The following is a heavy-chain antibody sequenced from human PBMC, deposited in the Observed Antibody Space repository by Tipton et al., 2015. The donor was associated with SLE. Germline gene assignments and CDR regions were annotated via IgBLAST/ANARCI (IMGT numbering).Heavy chain of an antibody. J-gene: IGHJ3*02. CDR3: AGQSADGFDI. CDR1: GGPFSNYY. Sequence: TLSLTCAVYGGPFSNYYWGWIRQPPGKGLEWIGEINHSGSTNYNSSLKSRVTISIDTSKNQFSLKLNSVTAADTAVYYCAGQSADGFDIWGQGTMVTVSS. V-gene: IGHV4-34*01. CDR2: INHSGST.